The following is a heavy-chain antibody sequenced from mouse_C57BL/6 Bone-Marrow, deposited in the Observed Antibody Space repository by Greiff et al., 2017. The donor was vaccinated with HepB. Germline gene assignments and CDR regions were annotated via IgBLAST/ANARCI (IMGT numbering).Heavy chain of an antibody. J-gene: IGHJ3*01. CDR3: AKEASSGAWFAY. Sequence: VQLQQSGAELARPGASVKLSCKASGYTFTSYWMHWVKQRPGRGLEWIGRIDPNSGGTKYNEKFKSKATLTVDKPSSTAYMQLSSLTSEDSAVYYCAKEASSGAWFAYWGQGTLVTVSA. D-gene: IGHD3-2*02. CDR1: GYTFTSYW. CDR2: IDPNSGGT. V-gene: IGHV1-72*01.